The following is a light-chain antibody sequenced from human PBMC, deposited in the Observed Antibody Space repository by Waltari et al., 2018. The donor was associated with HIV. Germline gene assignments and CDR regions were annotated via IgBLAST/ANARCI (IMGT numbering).Light chain of an antibody. CDR3: QSIDSSGLLIV. CDR1: ALPNQF. J-gene: IGLJ3*02. Sequence: SYELTQPPWVAVSPGQTARLTCSGDALPNQFSYWYQQKSGQAPVVGMYKDSERPRGITDRLSGSRSGRTSTLTIRGVQADDEAVYYCQSIDSSGLLIVFGGGTKLTVL. V-gene: IGLV3-25*03. CDR2: KDS.